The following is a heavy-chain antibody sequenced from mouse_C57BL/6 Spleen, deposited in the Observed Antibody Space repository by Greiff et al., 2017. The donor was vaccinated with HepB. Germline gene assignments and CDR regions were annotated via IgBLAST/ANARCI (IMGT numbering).Heavy chain of an antibody. V-gene: IGHV5-9*01. CDR3: ARPGRGGYFDV. D-gene: IGHD3-3*01. CDR1: GFTFSSYT. Sequence: EVKLMESGGGLVKPGGSLKLSCAASGFTFSSYTMSWVRQTPEKRLEWVATISGGGGNTYYPDSVKGRFTISRDNAKNTLYLQMSSLRSEDTALYYCARPGRGGYFDVWGTGTTVTVSS. J-gene: IGHJ1*03. CDR2: ISGGGGNT.